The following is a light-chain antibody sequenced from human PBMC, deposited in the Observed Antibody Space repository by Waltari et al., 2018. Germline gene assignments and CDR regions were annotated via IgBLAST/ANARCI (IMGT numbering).Light chain of an antibody. Sequence: DIQLTQSPSFLPASVGDRVTITCRASQGIISHLAWYQQKSGRAPNFLIYAASTLRRGVPSRFSGSGSGTVFTLTINDLQPEDFATYYCQQLNSYLYSFGQGTEVVMK. J-gene: IGKJ2*01. CDR2: AAS. V-gene: IGKV1-9*01. CDR1: QGIISH. CDR3: QQLNSYLYS.